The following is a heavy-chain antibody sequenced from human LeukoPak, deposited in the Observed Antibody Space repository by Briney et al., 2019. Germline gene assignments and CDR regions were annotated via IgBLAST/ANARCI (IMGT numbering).Heavy chain of an antibody. CDR1: GGSISSYY. Sequence: SETLSLTCTVSGGSISSYYWSWIRQPPGEGLEWIGYIYYSGSTNYSPSLKSRVTISVDTSKNQFSLKLSSVTAADTAVYYCARVGSSSWYYDYWGQGTLVTVSS. CDR2: IYYSGST. J-gene: IGHJ4*02. V-gene: IGHV4-59*01. D-gene: IGHD6-13*01. CDR3: ARVGSSSWYYDY.